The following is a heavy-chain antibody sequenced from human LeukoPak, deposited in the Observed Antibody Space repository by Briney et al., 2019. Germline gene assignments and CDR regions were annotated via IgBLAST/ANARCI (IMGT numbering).Heavy chain of an antibody. CDR2: IKQDGSET. D-gene: IGHD3-22*01. CDR1: GFTFSSFW. V-gene: IGHV3-7*01. CDR3: ARAPPRHYYDNTEYYFDY. Sequence: GESLRLSCAASGFTFSSFWMSWVRQAPGKGLAWVANIKQDGSETYFVDSVKGRFTISRDNAKSSLFLQMNSLRAEDSAVYYCARAPPRHYYDNTEYYFDYWGQGTLVTVSS. J-gene: IGHJ4*02.